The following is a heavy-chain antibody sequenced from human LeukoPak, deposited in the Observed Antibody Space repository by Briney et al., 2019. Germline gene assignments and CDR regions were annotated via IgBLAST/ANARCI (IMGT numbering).Heavy chain of an antibody. CDR3: AQGYCSGGSCYSPWFDP. CDR2: IIPILGIA. J-gene: IGHJ5*02. Sequence: SVKVSCKASGGTFSSYAISWVRQAPGQGLEWMGRIIPILGIANYAQKFQGRVTITADKSTSTAYMELSSLRSEDTAVYYCAQGYCSGGSCYSPWFDPWGQGTLVTVSS. CDR1: GGTFSSYA. D-gene: IGHD2-15*01. V-gene: IGHV1-69*04.